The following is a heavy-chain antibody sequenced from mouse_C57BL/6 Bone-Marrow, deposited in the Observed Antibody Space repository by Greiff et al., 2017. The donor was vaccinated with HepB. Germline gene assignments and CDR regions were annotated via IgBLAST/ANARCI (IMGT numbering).Heavy chain of an antibody. J-gene: IGHJ1*03. CDR2: INSDGGST. V-gene: IGHV5-2*01. Sequence: DVQLVESGGGLVQPGESLKLSCESNEYEFPSHDMYWVRKTPEKRLELVAAINSDGGSTYYPDTMERRFIISRDNTKKTLYLQMSSLRSEDTALYYCATPLDGDYVWYFDVWGTGTTVTVSS. D-gene: IGHD2-13*01. CDR3: ATPLDGDYVWYFDV. CDR1: EYEFPSHD.